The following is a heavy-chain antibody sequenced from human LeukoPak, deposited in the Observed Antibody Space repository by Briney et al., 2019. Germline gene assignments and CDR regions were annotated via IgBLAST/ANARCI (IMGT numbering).Heavy chain of an antibody. V-gene: IGHV3-33*06. D-gene: IGHD6-13*01. CDR2: IWYDGSNK. Sequence: RPGGSLRLSCAASGFTFSSYGMHWVRQAPGKGLEWVAVIWYDGSNKYYADSVKGRFTISRDNSKNTLYLQMNSLRAEDTAVYYCAKDLGDDTAADLVDYWGQGTLVTVSS. CDR3: AKDLGDDTAADLVDY. J-gene: IGHJ4*02. CDR1: GFTFSSYG.